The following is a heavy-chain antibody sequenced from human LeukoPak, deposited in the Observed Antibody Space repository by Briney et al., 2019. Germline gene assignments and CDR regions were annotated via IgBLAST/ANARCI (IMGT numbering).Heavy chain of an antibody. Sequence: SETLSLTCAVYGGSFSGYYWSWIRQPPGKGPEWIGEINHSGSTNYNPSLKSRVTISVDTSKNQFSLKLSSVTAADTAVYYCARGRKVRGVIGMDVWGKGTTVTVSS. J-gene: IGHJ6*04. V-gene: IGHV4-34*01. D-gene: IGHD3-10*01. CDR1: GGSFSGYY. CDR2: INHSGST. CDR3: ARGRKVRGVIGMDV.